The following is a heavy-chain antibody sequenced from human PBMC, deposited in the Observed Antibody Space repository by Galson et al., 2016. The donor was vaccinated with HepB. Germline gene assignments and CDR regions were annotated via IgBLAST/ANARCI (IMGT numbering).Heavy chain of an antibody. CDR2: ISSSSSYI. CDR3: ARGGLMDYYYHGMDV. D-gene: IGHD2-8*01. Sequence: SLRLSCAASGFTFSRYGMHWVRQAPGKGLEWVSSISSSSSYIYYADSVKGRFTISRDNSKNTLYLQMNSLRVDDTAVYYCARGGLMDYYYHGMDVWGQGTTVIVSS. J-gene: IGHJ6*02. V-gene: IGHV3-21*01. CDR1: GFTFSRYG.